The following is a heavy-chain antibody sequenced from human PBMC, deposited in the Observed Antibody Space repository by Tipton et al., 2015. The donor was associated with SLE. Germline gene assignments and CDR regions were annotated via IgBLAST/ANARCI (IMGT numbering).Heavy chain of an antibody. J-gene: IGHJ3*02. CDR1: GGSFSGYY. D-gene: IGHD1-1*01. V-gene: IGHV4-34*01. CDR2: INHSGST. Sequence: TLSLTCAVYGGSFSGYYWSWIRQPPGKGLEWIGEINHSGSTNYNPTLKSRVTISVDTSKNQFSLKLSSVTAADTAVYYCARARTTGTTDYAFDIWVQGTMVTVSS. CDR3: ARARTTGTTDYAFDI.